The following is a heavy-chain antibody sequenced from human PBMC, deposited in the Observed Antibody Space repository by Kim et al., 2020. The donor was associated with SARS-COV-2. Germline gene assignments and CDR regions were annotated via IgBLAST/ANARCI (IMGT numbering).Heavy chain of an antibody. V-gene: IGHV1-58*01. Sequence: SVKVSCKASGFIFSKSDVQWVRQARGQRLEWIGWIVVGSSNTRYAQKFQERVTITRDMSTSTVYMELRSLRSEDTALYYCAAESLAPTGTYFDYWGQGT. CDR2: IVVGSSNT. J-gene: IGHJ4*02. D-gene: IGHD6-13*01. CDR3: AAESLAPTGTYFDY. CDR1: GFIFSKSD.